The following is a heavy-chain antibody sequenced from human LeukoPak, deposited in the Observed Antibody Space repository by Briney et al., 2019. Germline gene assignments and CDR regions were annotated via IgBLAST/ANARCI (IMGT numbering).Heavy chain of an antibody. J-gene: IGHJ6*02. CDR3: ARAQRTVSGLDV. CDR1: GYTLTAYY. Sequence: ASVKVPCTASGYTLTAYYIHWVRQAPGQGLEWMGWMNPHSGGTNYAQKFRARVSMTTDTSINTAYLELTGLTSDDTALYYCARAQRTVSGLDVWGQGTTVTVSS. V-gene: IGHV1-2*02. CDR2: MNPHSGGT. D-gene: IGHD2-2*01.